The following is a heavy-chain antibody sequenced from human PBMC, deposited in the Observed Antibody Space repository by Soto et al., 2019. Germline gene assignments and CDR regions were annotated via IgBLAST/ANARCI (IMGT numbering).Heavy chain of an antibody. D-gene: IGHD1-1*01. CDR2: IWYDGSDK. Sequence: QVQLVESGGGVVQPGRSLRLSCAASGFTFSSYDMHWVRQAPGKGLEWVAVIWYDGSDKYYADSVKGRFTISRDNSKNTLYLQMNSLRAEDTAVYYCALSWYSYYFDLWGQGTLVTVSS. V-gene: IGHV3-33*08. CDR3: ALSWYSYYFDL. CDR1: GFTFSSYD. J-gene: IGHJ4*02.